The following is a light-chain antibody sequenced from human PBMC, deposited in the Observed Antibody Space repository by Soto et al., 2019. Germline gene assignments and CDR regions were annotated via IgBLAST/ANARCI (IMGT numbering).Light chain of an antibody. CDR2: SAS. V-gene: IGKV1-27*01. CDR1: QDISHF. CDR3: QNYDKESPAT. J-gene: IGKJ1*01. Sequence: DIQMTQSPSSLSASVGDTVTFTCRASQDISHFFAWYQQRPGKAPKLLIYSASILQSGVPSRFSGSGSGTEFTLTISSLQPEDVATYYCQNYDKESPATFGQGTKVDI.